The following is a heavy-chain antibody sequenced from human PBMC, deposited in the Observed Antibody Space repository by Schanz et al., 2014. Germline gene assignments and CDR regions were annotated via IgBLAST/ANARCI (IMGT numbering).Heavy chain of an antibody. V-gene: IGHV3-15*01. D-gene: IGHD6-13*01. CDR3: ATASSPVREAGAGSSFHL. CDR1: GFTFSSYA. CDR2: IKSKTDGETT. Sequence: EVQLLESGGGLVQPGGSLRLSCAASGFTFSSYAMSWVRQAPGKGPEWLGRIKSKTDGETTDYAAPVKGRFSISRDDSQSTLYLQMNSLKIEDTAVYYCATASSPVREAGAGSSFHLWGQGTLVAVSS. J-gene: IGHJ5*02.